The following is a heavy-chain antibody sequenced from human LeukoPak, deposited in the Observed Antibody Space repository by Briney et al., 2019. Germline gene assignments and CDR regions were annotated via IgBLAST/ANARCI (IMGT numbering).Heavy chain of an antibody. CDR3: ARSSGQLPNGLFFDS. CDR1: GFTFSDYY. V-gene: IGHV3-11*06. Sequence: GSLRLSCAASGFTFSDYYMSWIRQAPGKGLEWVSYISSSGSYTNYADSVKGRFTVSRDNAKNSLYLQMNSLRAEDTAVYYCARSSGQLPNGLFFDSWGQGTLVTVSS. CDR2: ISSSGSYT. J-gene: IGHJ4*02. D-gene: IGHD2-2*01.